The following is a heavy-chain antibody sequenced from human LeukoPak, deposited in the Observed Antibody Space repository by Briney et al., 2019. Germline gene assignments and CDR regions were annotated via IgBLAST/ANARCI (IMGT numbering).Heavy chain of an antibody. V-gene: IGHV1-18*01. Sequence: ASVKVSCKASGYTFTSYCISWVRQAAGQGLEWMGWISAYNGNTNYAQKVQGRVTMTTDTSTSTAYMELRSLRSDDTAVYYCARDRVTGTTRLFGPWGQGTLVTVSS. J-gene: IGHJ5*02. CDR2: ISAYNGNT. D-gene: IGHD1-7*01. CDR1: GYTFTSYC. CDR3: ARDRVTGTTRLFGP.